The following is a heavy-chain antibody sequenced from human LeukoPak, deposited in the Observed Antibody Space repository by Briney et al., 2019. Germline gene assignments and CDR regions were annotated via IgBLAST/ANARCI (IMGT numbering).Heavy chain of an antibody. CDR2: IYYSGST. J-gene: IGHJ3*02. CDR3: ARNDDYGEYLACDI. CDR1: GGSISSSSYY. D-gene: IGHD4-17*01. V-gene: IGHV4-39*01. Sequence: SETLSLTCTVSGGSISSSSYYWGWIRQPPGKGLEWIGSIYYSGSTYYNPSLKSRVTISVDTSKNQFSLKLSSVTAADTAVYNCARNDDYGEYLACDIWGQGTMVTVSS.